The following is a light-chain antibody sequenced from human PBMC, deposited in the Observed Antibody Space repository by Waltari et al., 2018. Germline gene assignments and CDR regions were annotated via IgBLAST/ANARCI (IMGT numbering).Light chain of an antibody. CDR1: TSLLYTFNSKNY. CDR2: WAY. CDR3: LQYLHTPRT. Sequence: VVMTQSPDSLAVYLGERPSINCKSSTSLLYTFNSKNYLAGYQQKPGQPPKILIYWAYIREAGVPDRFSCSGSGTDFTITISGLQAEDVASYFCLQYLHTPRTFGQGTKVEIK. J-gene: IGKJ1*01. V-gene: IGKV4-1*01.